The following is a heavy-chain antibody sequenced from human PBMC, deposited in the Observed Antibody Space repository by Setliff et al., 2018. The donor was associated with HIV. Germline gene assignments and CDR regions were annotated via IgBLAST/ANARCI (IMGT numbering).Heavy chain of an antibody. Sequence: GGSLRLSCAASERTFTFRSFGMHWIRQAPGKGLEWLALIWYDGSKKYYADSVEGRFTISRDNSKNILYLQMNGLRVEDTAVYYCAKGALGYCSGTICYPFDYWAQGTLVTVSS. CDR3: AKGALGYCSGTICYPFDY. V-gene: IGHV3-33*06. D-gene: IGHD2-15*01. CDR2: IWYDGSKK. CDR1: ERTFTFRSFG. J-gene: IGHJ4*02.